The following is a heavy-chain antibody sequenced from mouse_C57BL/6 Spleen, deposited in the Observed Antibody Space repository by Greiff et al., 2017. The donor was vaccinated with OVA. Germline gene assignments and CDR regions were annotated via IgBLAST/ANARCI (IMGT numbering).Heavy chain of an antibody. V-gene: IGHV1-55*01. CDR1: GYTFTSYW. J-gene: IGHJ2*01. D-gene: IGHD2-3*01. Sequence: VKLQQPGAELVKPGASVKMSCKASGYTFTSYWITWVQQRPGQGLEWIGDIYPGSGSTNYHEKFKSKATLTVDTSSSTAYLQLSSLTSEDSAVYYGARFHDSYCPYDFDDWGQGTTLTVSS. CDR3: ARFHDSYCPYDFDD. CDR2: IYPGSGST.